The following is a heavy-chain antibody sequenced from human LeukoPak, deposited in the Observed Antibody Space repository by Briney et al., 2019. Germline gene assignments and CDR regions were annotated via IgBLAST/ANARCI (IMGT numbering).Heavy chain of an antibody. CDR2: TGNRGNSYTT. V-gene: IGHV3-72*01. D-gene: IGHD5-12*01. CDR3: TSLSGYSGYDPLYY. CDR1: GFTLSDHY. J-gene: IGHJ4*02. Sequence: GGSLRLSCAASGFTLSDHYMDWVRQAPGKGLEWVGRTGNRGNSYTTEYAASVKGGFTISRDDSKNSLYLQMNSLKAEDTAVYYCTSLSGYSGYDPLYYWGQGTLVTVSS.